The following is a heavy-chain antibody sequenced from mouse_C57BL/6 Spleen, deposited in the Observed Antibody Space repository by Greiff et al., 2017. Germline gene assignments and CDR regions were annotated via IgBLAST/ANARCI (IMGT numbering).Heavy chain of an antibody. CDR3: AREGFYSNYDYFDY. Sequence: EVQLQQSGPELVKPGASVKMSRKASGYTFTDYNMHWVKQSHGKSLEWIGYINPNNGGTSYNQKFKGKATLTVHKSSSTAYMELRSLTSEDSAVDYCAREGFYSNYDYFDYWGQGTTLTVSS. V-gene: IGHV1-22*01. J-gene: IGHJ2*01. D-gene: IGHD2-5*01. CDR2: INPNNGGT. CDR1: GYTFTDYN.